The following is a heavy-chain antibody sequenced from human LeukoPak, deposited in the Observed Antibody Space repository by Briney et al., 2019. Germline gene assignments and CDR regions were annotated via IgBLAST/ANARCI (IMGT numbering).Heavy chain of an antibody. CDR2: ISYDGSNK. CDR1: GFTFSSYA. Sequence: YPGGSLRLSCAASGFTFSSYAMHWVRQAPGKGLEWVAVISYDGSNKYYADSVKGRFTISRDNSKNTLYPQMNSLRAADTAVYYCARVSSSSWQAYDYWGQGTLVTVSS. D-gene: IGHD6-13*01. V-gene: IGHV3-30-3*01. J-gene: IGHJ4*02. CDR3: ARVSSSSWQAYDY.